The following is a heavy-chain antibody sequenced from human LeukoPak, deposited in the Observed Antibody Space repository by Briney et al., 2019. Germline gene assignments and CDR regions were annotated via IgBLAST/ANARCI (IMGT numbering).Heavy chain of an antibody. V-gene: IGHV4-38-2*02. CDR1: GYSISSGYY. CDR3: ARYSSGYYFDY. J-gene: IGHJ4*02. D-gene: IGHD3-22*01. CDR2: LYHSETT. Sequence: SETLSLTCTVSGYSISSGYYWGWIRQPPGKGLEWIGILYHSETTYYNPSLKSRVTISVDTSKNQFSLKLSSVTAADTAVYYCARYSSGYYFDYWGQGTLVTVSS.